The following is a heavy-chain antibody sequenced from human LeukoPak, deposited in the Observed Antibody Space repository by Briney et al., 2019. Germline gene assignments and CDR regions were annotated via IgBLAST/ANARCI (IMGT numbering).Heavy chain of an antibody. J-gene: IGHJ4*02. D-gene: IGHD5-24*01. CDR3: VRVREGYSF. V-gene: IGHV3-20*04. Sequence: GGSLRLSCVASGFTFDDYGMSWVRQAPGKGPEWVSGINWNGGSTGYADSVKGRFTISRDNAKNSLYLQMNSLRVEDTALYYCVRVREGYSFGGQGTLVIVSA. CDR1: GFTFDDYG. CDR2: INWNGGST.